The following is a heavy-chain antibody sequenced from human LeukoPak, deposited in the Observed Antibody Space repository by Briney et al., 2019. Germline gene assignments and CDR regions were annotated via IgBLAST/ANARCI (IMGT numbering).Heavy chain of an antibody. CDR3: AKGSSTTCPCYRDH. CDR2: ISYDGSNK. D-gene: IGHD2-2*01. J-gene: IGHJ4*02. CDR1: GFTFSSYA. V-gene: IGHV3-30-3*01. Sequence: GRSLRLSCAASGFTFSSYAMHWVRQAPGKGLEWVAVISYDGSNKYYADSVKGRFTISRDNSKNTLYLQMNSLRAEDTAVYYCAKGSSTTCPCYRDHWGQGTLVTVSS.